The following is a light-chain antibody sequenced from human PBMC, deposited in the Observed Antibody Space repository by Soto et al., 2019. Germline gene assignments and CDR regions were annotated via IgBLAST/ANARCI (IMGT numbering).Light chain of an antibody. V-gene: IGKV1-13*02. J-gene: IGKJ2*01. CDR3: QQFNSYPRT. CDR2: DAS. CDR1: QGISSA. Sequence: AIQLTQSPSSLSASVGDRVTITCRASQGISSALAWYQQRPGKVPRLLIYDASSLESGVPSRFSGSGSGTDFTLTISSLQPEDFATYYCQQFNSYPRTFGQGTKLEIK.